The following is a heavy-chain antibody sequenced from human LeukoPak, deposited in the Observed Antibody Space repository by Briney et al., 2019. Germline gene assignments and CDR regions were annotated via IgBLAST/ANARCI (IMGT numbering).Heavy chain of an antibody. CDR1: GFTFSSYG. D-gene: IGHD2-2*01. CDR3: AKDRPNGERIRSSTSCLDY. V-gene: IGHV3-30*02. CDR2: IRYDGSNK. Sequence: GGSLRLSCAASGFTFSSYGMHWVRQAPGKGLEWVAFIRYDGSNKYYADSVKGRFTISRDNSKNTLYLQMNSLRAEDTAVYYCAKDRPNGERIRSSTSCLDYWGQGTLATVSS. J-gene: IGHJ4*02.